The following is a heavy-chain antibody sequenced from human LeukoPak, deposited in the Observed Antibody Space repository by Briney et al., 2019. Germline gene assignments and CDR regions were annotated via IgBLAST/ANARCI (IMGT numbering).Heavy chain of an antibody. CDR3: ARDRYYGSGSYYKGPALVDY. D-gene: IGHD3-10*01. CDR2: ISAYNGNT. Sequence: ASVKVSCKASGYTFTSYGISWVRQAPGQGLEWMGWISAYNGNTNYAQKLQGRVTMTTDTSTSTAYMELRSLRSDDTAVYYCARDRYYGSGSYYKGPALVDYWGQGTLVTVSS. V-gene: IGHV1-18*01. J-gene: IGHJ4*02. CDR1: GYTFTSYG.